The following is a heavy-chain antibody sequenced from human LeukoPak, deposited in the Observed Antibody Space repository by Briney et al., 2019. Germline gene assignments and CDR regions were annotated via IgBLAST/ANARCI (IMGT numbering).Heavy chain of an antibody. D-gene: IGHD6-13*01. CDR3: ARDHPIAAADY. CDR1: GYTFTSYY. CDR2: INPSGGST. J-gene: IGHJ4*02. V-gene: IGHV1-46*01. Sequence: GASVKVSCKASGYTFTSYYMHWVRQAPGQGLEWMGIINPSGGSTSYAQKFQGRVTMTRDMSTSTVYMELSSLRSEDTAVYYCARDHPIAAADYWGQGTLVTVSS.